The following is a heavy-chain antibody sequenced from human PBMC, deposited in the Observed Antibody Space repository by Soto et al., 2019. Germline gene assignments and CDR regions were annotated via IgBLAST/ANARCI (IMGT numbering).Heavy chain of an antibody. CDR1: GFSLSTSGMR. Sequence: PTLVNPTETLTLTCTFSGFSLSTSGMRVSWIRQAPGKALEWLARIDWDEDRFYSTSLKTRLTISKDTSKNQVVLTMTKMDPVDTATYYCARMRSDYDSSGLDYWGQGILVTVSS. CDR2: IDWDEDR. CDR3: ARMRSDYDSSGLDY. J-gene: IGHJ4*02. D-gene: IGHD3-22*01. V-gene: IGHV2-70*04.